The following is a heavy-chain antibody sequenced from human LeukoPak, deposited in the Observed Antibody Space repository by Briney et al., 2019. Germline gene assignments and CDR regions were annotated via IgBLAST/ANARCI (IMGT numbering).Heavy chain of an antibody. CDR1: GGSISSYY. J-gene: IGHJ4*02. V-gene: IGHV4-59*08. CDR2: IYYSGST. D-gene: IGHD3-22*01. CDR3: SRQAGYYYGSSGYYFGY. Sequence: SHTLSLTCTVSGGSISSYYWSWIRHPPGKGLEWIGYIYYSGSTTYTPSLKSRVTISVDTSKNQFPLKLSSVAAADTAVYYCSRQAGYYYGSSGYYFGYWGQGTLVTVSS.